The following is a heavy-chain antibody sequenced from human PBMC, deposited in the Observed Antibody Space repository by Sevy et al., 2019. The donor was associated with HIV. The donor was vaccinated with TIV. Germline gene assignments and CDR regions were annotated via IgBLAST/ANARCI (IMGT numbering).Heavy chain of an antibody. V-gene: IGHV3-53*01. CDR2: IYDAGST. Sequence: GGTLRLSCAASGFTVSSVYMSWVRQAPGKGLEWVSLIYDAGSTYFADSVEGRFTISRDDSKNTLYLQMNSLRAEDTAVYFCARESGYSSSPGAFDIWGQGTMVTVSS. CDR3: ARESGYSSSPGAFDI. D-gene: IGHD6-19*01. J-gene: IGHJ3*02. CDR1: GFTVSSVY.